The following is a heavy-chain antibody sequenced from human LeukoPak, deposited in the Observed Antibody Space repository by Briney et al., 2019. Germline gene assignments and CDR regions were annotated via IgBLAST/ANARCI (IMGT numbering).Heavy chain of an antibody. D-gene: IGHD2-15*01. J-gene: IGHJ4*02. Sequence: GRSLRLSCAASGFTFSSYGMHWVRQAPGKGLEWVAVIWYDGSNKYYAYSVKGRFTISRDNSKNTLYLQMNSLRAEDTAVYCCADSGNSGYWGQGTLVTVSS. CDR3: ADSGNSGY. CDR2: IWYDGSNK. V-gene: IGHV3-33*01. CDR1: GFTFSSYG.